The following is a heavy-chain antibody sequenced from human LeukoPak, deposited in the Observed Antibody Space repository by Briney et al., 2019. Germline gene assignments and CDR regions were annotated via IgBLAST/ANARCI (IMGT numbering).Heavy chain of an antibody. CDR2: INHSGST. CDR1: GGSFSGYY. CDR3: ARGRGYCSGGSCHPYYYYYYYMDV. Sequence: KPSETLSLTCAVYGGSFSGYYWSWIRQPPGKGLEWIGEINHSGSTNYNPSLKSRVTISVDTSKNQFSLKLSSVTAADTAVYYCARGRGYCSGGSCHPYYYYYYYMDVWGKGTTVTVSS. J-gene: IGHJ6*03. V-gene: IGHV4-34*01. D-gene: IGHD2-15*01.